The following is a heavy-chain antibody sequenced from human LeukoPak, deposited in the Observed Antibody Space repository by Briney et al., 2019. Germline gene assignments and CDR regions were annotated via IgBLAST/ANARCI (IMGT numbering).Heavy chain of an antibody. CDR3: AKRGTLREFDY. CDR2: ISWNSASI. D-gene: IGHD3-16*01. V-gene: IGHV3-9*01. CDR1: GSTFSSYS. J-gene: IGHJ4*02. Sequence: SGGSLRLSCAAPGSTFSSYSMNWVRQAPGKGLEWVSGISWNSASIGYADSVKGRFTISRDNAKNSLYLQMNSLRAEDTALYYCAKRGTLREFDYWGQGTLVTVSS.